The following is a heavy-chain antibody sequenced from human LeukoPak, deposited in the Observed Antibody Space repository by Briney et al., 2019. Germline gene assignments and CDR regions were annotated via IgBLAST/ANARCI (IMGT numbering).Heavy chain of an antibody. CDR3: ARDSPTSTRYNWFDP. D-gene: IGHD5/OR15-5a*01. V-gene: IGHV3-48*03. Sequence: PGGSLRLSCAASGFIFSSYEMNWVRQASGKGLEWISFIDSSGTTVFYADSVKGRFTISRDNAKSSLYLEMNSLRAEGTAVYYCARDSPTSTRYNWFDPWGQGTLVTVSS. CDR1: GFIFSSYE. CDR2: IDSSGTTV. J-gene: IGHJ5*02.